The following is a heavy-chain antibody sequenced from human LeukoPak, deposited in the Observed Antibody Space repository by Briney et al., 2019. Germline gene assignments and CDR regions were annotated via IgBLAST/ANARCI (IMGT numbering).Heavy chain of an antibody. CDR2: IIPIFGTA. J-gene: IGHJ5*02. V-gene: IGHV1-69*01. D-gene: IGHD3-3*01. CDR1: GGTFSSYA. CDR3: ARDPPPFGIFGVVTWRWFDP. Sequence: SVKVSXKASGGTFSSYATSWVRQAPGQGLEWMGGIIPIFGTANYAQKFQGRVTITADESTSTAYMELSSLRSEDTAVYYRARDPPPFGIFGVVTWRWFDPWGQGTLVTVSS.